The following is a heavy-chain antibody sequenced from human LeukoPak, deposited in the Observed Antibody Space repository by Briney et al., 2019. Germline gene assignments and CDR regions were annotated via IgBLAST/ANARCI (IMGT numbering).Heavy chain of an antibody. CDR3: AHRLDRITMTYDAFDI. J-gene: IGHJ3*02. CDR2: IYWDDDK. Sequence: SGPTLVKPTQTLTLTCTFSGFSLSTRGVGVGWIRQPPGKALEWLSLIYWDDDKRHSPSLKSRLTITKDTSKNQVVLTMTNMDPVDTATYYCAHRLDRITMTYDAFDIWGQGTMVTVSS. CDR1: GFSLSTRGVG. V-gene: IGHV2-5*02. D-gene: IGHD3-22*01.